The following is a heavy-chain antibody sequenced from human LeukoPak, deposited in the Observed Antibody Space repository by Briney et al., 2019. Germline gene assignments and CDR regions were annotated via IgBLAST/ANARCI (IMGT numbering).Heavy chain of an antibody. Sequence: SQTLPLTCAISGDSVSSNSAAWNWIRQSPSRGLEWLGRTYYRSNWYSDYAISMKGRITINPDTSKNQFSLQLNSVTPEDTAVYYCARYYGDAFDIWGQGTMVTVSS. D-gene: IGHD3-3*01. J-gene: IGHJ3*02. CDR2: TYYRSNWYS. CDR3: ARYYGDAFDI. CDR1: GDSVSSNSAA. V-gene: IGHV6-1*01.